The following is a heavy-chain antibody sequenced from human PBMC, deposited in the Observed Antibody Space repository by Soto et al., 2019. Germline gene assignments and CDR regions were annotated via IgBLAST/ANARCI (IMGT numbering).Heavy chain of an antibody. CDR2: ISSSSSTI. D-gene: IGHD6-13*01. V-gene: IGHV3-48*01. Sequence: PGGSLRLSCAAGGCTFSSYSMNWVRQAPGKGLEWVSYISSSSSTIYYADSVKGRFTISRDNAKNSLYLQMNSLRGEDTAVYYCARVGPDSSSWYDLDYWGPGTLVTVSS. CDR1: GCTFSSYS. CDR3: ARVGPDSSSWYDLDY. J-gene: IGHJ4*02.